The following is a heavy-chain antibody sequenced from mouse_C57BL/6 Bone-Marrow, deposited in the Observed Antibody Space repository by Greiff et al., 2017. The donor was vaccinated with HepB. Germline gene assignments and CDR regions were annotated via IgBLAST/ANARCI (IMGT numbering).Heavy chain of an antibody. J-gene: IGHJ2*01. CDR2: IDPEDGDT. CDR1: GFNIEDYY. Sequence: VQLQQSGAELVRPGASVKLSCTASGFNIEDYYMHWVKQRPEQGLEWIGRIDPEDGDTEYAPKFQGKATMTADTSSNTAYLQLSSLTSEDTAVYYCTTLLTTGQDYFDYWGQGTTLTVSS. CDR3: TTLLTTGQDYFDY. D-gene: IGHD1-1*01. V-gene: IGHV14-1*01.